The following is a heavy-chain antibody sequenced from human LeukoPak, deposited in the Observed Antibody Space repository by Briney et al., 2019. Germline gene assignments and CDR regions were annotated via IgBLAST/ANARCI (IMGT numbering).Heavy chain of an antibody. J-gene: IGHJ2*01. D-gene: IGHD6-13*01. CDR1: GGSIRSNNHY. V-gene: IGHV4-61*01. Sequence: SETLSLTCAVSGGSIRSNNHYWSWIRQPPGKGLEWIGYIYYSGSTNYNPSLKSRVTISVDTSKNQFSLKLSSVTAADTAVYYCARVYYSSSYDYWYFDLWGRGTLVTVSS. CDR2: IYYSGST. CDR3: ARVYYSSSYDYWYFDL.